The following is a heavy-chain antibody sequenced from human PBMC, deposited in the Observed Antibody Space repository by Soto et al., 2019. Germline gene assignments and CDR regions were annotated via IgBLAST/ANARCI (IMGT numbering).Heavy chain of an antibody. CDR3: ARDPYMDYGASYSFYALDA. CDR2: IYYIGGP. Sequence: SETLSLTCSVSGDSVSNGDYSWSWIRQPPGKGLEWIGYIYYIGGPYYNPSLQSRVTISMDTSKNQVSLNLTSVTAADTAVYFCARDPYMDYGASYSFYALDAWGQALKAPVSS. CDR1: GDSVSNGDYS. J-gene: IGHJ6*02. V-gene: IGHV4-30-4*01. D-gene: IGHD4-17*01.